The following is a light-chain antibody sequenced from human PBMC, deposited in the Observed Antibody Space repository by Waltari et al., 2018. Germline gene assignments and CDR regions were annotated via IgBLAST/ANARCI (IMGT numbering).Light chain of an antibody. CDR3: AAWDDSLSGFYV. V-gene: IGLV1-47*01. Sequence: QPVLTQPPSASRTPAQRVTISCSGSSATTGSTYVYWYQQLPGTAPKLLIYRNQQRPSGVPDRFSGSKSGTSASLAISGLRAEDEADYYCAAWDDSLSGFYVFGTGTKVTVL. CDR1: SATTGSTY. J-gene: IGLJ1*01. CDR2: RNQ.